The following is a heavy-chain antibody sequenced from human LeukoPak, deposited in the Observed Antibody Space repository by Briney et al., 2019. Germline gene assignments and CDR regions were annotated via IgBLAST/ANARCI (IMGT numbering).Heavy chain of an antibody. J-gene: IGHJ3*02. Sequence: SETLSLTCTISGGSISSYYWSWIRQPPGKGLEWIGYIYYSGSTNYNPSLKSRVTISVDTSKNQFSLKLRSVTAADTAVYYCARYPVGVGAFDIWGQGTMVTVSS. V-gene: IGHV4-59*01. CDR3: ARYPVGVGAFDI. CDR1: GGSISSYY. D-gene: IGHD1-26*01. CDR2: IYYSGST.